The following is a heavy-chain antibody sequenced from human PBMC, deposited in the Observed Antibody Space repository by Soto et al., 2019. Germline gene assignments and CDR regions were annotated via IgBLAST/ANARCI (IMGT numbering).Heavy chain of an antibody. V-gene: IGHV2-26*01. D-gene: IGHD3-3*01. CDR2: IFSNDEK. CDR3: ARIPQGDDFWSGYYGPWFDP. Sequence: QVTLKESGRVLVKPTETLTLTCTVSGLSLSNARMGVSWIRQPPGQALEWLAHIFSNDEKSYSTSLKSRLTISKDTSKSQVVHTMTNMDPVDTATYYCARIPQGDDFWSGYYGPWFDPWGQGTLVTVSS. J-gene: IGHJ5*02. CDR1: GLSLSNARMG.